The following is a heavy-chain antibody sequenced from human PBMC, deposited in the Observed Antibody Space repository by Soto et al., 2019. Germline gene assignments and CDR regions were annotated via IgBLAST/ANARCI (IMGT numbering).Heavy chain of an antibody. CDR2: IWYDGSYK. CDR3: ARDEYDFWSAKGGMDV. J-gene: IGHJ6*02. V-gene: IGHV3-33*01. Sequence: PGGSLRLSCAASGFSFNNHGMHWVRQAPGKGLEWVAVIWYDGSYKYYADSVKGRFTISRDNSKNTLYLKMNSLRAEDTAVYYCARDEYDFWSAKGGMDVWGQGTTVTVSS. D-gene: IGHD3-3*01. CDR1: GFSFNNHG.